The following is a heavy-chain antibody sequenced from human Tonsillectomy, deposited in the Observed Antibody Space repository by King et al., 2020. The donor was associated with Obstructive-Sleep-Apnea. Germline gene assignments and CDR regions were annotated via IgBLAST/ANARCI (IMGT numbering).Heavy chain of an antibody. V-gene: IGHV4-38-2*02. CDR3: ARDRDLYYYDTSGDKYGMDV. D-gene: IGHD3-22*01. CDR1: GYSISAGYY. J-gene: IGHJ6*02. CDR2: IHHSGST. Sequence: VQLQESGPGLVKSSETLSLTCIVSGYSISAGYYWGWIRQPPGKGLEWIGNIHHSGSTNYNPSLKSRVTIAVDTSKNQFSLNLSSVTAADTAVYYCARDRDLYYYDTSGDKYGMDVWRQGTTVTVSS.